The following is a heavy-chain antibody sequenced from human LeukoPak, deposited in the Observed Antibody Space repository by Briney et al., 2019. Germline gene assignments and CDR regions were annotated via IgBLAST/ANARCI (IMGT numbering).Heavy chain of an antibody. J-gene: IGHJ5*02. Sequence: PGGSLRLSCAASGFTFSSYWMSWVRQAPGKGLEWVANIKQGGSEKYYVDSVKGRFTISRGNAKNSLYLQMNSLRAEDTAVYYCAREYSSSWYNWFDPWGQGTLVTVSS. CDR1: GFTFSSYW. CDR2: IKQGGSEK. CDR3: AREYSSSWYNWFDP. V-gene: IGHV3-7*01. D-gene: IGHD6-13*01.